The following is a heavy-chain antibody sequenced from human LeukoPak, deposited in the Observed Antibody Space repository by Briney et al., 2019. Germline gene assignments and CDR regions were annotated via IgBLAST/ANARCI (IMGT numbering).Heavy chain of an antibody. J-gene: IGHJ4*02. Sequence: GGTLSLTCAASGYTFNSYPYSGFRRHPPRGRQGFKGISGSGGSTYYEHSVKGRFTTSRDNSKNPLYLQMTSLRAEDTAVYYCARPSVVMMGYFDYWGQGTLVTVSS. CDR3: ARPSVVMMGYFDY. D-gene: IGHD3-22*01. V-gene: IGHV3-23*01. CDR2: ISGSGGST. CDR1: GYTFNSYP.